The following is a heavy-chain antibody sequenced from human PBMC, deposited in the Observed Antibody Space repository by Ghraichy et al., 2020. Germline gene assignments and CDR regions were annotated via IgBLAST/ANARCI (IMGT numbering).Heavy chain of an antibody. CDR3: ARNFDKGITNDY. V-gene: IGHV1-2*02. CDR2: INPNNGGT. J-gene: IGHJ4*02. CDR1: GYTFTGYY. D-gene: IGHD3-16*01. Sequence: ASVKVSCKASGYTFTGYYMHWVRQAPGQGLEWMGWINPNNGGTKYAQNFQGRVTMTRDTSISTAYMELSRLRSDDTAVYYCARNFDKGITNDYWGQGTLVTVSS.